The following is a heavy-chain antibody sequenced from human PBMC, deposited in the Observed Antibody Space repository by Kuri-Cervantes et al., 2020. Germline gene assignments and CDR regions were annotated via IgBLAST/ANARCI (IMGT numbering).Heavy chain of an antibody. CDR1: GFTFSNAW. CDR3: TTGSLQAAGDFDY. D-gene: IGHD6-13*01. J-gene: IGHJ4*02. CDR2: IKSKTDGGTT. Sequence: GGSLRLSCAASGFTFSNAWMSWVRQAPGKGLEWVGRIKSKTDGGTTDYAAPVKGRFTISRDDSKNTLYLQMNSLKTEDTAVYYCTTGSLQAAGDFDYWGQGTLVTVSS. V-gene: IGHV3-15*01.